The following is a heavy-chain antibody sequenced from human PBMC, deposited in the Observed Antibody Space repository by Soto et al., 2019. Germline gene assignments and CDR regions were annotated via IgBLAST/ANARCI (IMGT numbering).Heavy chain of an antibody. D-gene: IGHD2-15*01. CDR3: ARAGDCSGGSCYSEGYFDY. J-gene: IGHJ4*02. CDR2: IYHSGST. V-gene: IGHV4-38-2*01. Sequence: SETLSLTCAVSGYSISSGYYWGWIRQPPGKGLEWIGSIYHSGSTYYNPSLKSRVTISVDTSKNQFSLKLSSATAADTAVYYCARAGDCSGGSCYSEGYFDYWGQGTLVTVSS. CDR1: GYSISSGYY.